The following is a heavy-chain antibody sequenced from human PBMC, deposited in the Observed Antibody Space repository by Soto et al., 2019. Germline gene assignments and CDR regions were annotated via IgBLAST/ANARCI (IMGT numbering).Heavy chain of an antibody. D-gene: IGHD6-13*01. CDR3: AKDPFSNTWYLDAFDI. J-gene: IGHJ3*02. Sequence: EVQLLESGGGLVQPGGSLRLSCAASGFTFSSYAMSWVRQAPGKGLEWVSAISGGGGSTYYADSVKGRFTISRDNSKNTLYLQMNSLRDEDTAVYYCAKDPFSNTWYLDAFDIWGQGTLVTVSS. V-gene: IGHV3-23*01. CDR2: ISGGGGST. CDR1: GFTFSSYA.